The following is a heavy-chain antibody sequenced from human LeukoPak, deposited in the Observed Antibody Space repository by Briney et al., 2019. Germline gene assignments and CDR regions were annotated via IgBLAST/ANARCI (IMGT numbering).Heavy chain of an antibody. V-gene: IGHV3-7*01. CDR3: KSGGAAPGSFDY. Sequence: GGSLRLSCAASGFTFSSYWMSWMRHAPGKGLEWVANIKYDGNEEYYVDSLKGRFTISRDNAKNSLYLQLNTVRVEDTGVYYCKSGGAAPGSFDYWGQGTLVTVSP. J-gene: IGHJ4*02. D-gene: IGHD1-1*01. CDR2: IKYDGNEE. CDR1: GFTFSSYW.